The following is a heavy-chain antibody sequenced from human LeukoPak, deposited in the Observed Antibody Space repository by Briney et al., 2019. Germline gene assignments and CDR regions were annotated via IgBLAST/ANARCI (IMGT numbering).Heavy chain of an antibody. V-gene: IGHV4-34*01. J-gene: IGHJ4*02. CDR3: ARGGGFLGYCSGGSCYSDFDY. CDR1: GGSFSGYY. D-gene: IGHD2-15*01. Sequence: SETLSLTCAVYGGSFSGYYWSWIRQPPGEGLEWIGEINHSGSTNYNPSLKSRVTISVDTSKNQFSLKLSSVTAADTAVYYCARGGGFLGYCSGGSCYSDFDYWGQGTLVTVSS. CDR2: INHSGST.